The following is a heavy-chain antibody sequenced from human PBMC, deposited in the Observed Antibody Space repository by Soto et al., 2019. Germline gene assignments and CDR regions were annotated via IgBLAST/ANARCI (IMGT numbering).Heavy chain of an antibody. Sequence: PGGSLRLSCAASGFTFSSYAIHWVRQAPGKGLEWVAVISYDGSNKYYADSVRGRFTISRDDSKNTLYLQMYNLRADDTAVYYCARDRIPLQGPEGFYHYGMDVWGRGTAVTVSS. CDR1: GFTFSSYA. CDR2: ISYDGSNK. CDR3: ARDRIPLQGPEGFYHYGMDV. V-gene: IGHV3-30-3*01. D-gene: IGHD1-1*01. J-gene: IGHJ6*02.